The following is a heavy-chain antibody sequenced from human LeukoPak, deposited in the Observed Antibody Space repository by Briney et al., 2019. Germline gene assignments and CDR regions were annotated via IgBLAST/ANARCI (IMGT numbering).Heavy chain of an antibody. D-gene: IGHD6-13*01. J-gene: IGHJ4*02. CDR1: GFTFSRHA. CDR3: AKGPGPGYSSSWYSDY. CDR2: ISNHGNNI. Sequence: GRSLRLSCAASGFTFSRHAMHWVRQAPGKGLEWVAVISNHGNNIDYVDSVKGRFTISRDNSKNTLYLQMNSLRAEDTAVYYCAKGPGPGYSSSWYSDYWGQGTLVTVSS. V-gene: IGHV3-30*18.